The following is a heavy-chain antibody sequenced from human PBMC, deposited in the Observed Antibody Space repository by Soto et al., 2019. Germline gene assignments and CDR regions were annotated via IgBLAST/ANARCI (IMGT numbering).Heavy chain of an antibody. J-gene: IGHJ6*02. CDR1: GGSISSYY. CDR2: IYYSGST. Sequence: PSETLSLTCTVSGGSISSYYWSWIRQPPGKGLEWIGYIYYSGSTNYNPSLKSRVTISVDTSKNQFSLKLSSVTAADTAVYYCAKDYCSGGSCHVGYGMDVWGQGTTVTVSS. CDR3: AKDYCSGGSCHVGYGMDV. V-gene: IGHV4-59*01. D-gene: IGHD2-15*01.